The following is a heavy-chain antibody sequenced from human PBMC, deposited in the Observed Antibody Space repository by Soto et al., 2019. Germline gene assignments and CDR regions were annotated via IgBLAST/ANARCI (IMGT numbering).Heavy chain of an antibody. Sequence: GGSLRLSCVASGFNLSHPWMTWVRQAAGKGLEWVGRIKSKADGGTADYAAPVKGRATISRDDSKNTVYLQMNSLKTEDTAVYYCTTGIYYDILTGYHNVAYWGQGALVTVSS. CDR3: TTGIYYDILTGYHNVAY. V-gene: IGHV3-15*01. CDR2: IKSKADGGTA. D-gene: IGHD3-9*01. J-gene: IGHJ4*02. CDR1: GFNLSHPW.